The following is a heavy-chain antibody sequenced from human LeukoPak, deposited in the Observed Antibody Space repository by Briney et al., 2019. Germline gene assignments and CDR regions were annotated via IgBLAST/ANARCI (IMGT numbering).Heavy chain of an antibody. CDR2: INHSGST. CDR3: ASYGSGNYYDLDY. CDR1: DGSFSGYY. D-gene: IGHD3-10*01. V-gene: IGHV4-34*01. J-gene: IGHJ4*02. Sequence: SETLSLTCAVYDGSFSGYYWSWIRQPPGKGLEWIGEINHSGSTNYNPSLESRVTISVDTSKNQFSLKLNSVTAADTAVYYCASYGSGNYYDLDYWGQGTLVTVSS.